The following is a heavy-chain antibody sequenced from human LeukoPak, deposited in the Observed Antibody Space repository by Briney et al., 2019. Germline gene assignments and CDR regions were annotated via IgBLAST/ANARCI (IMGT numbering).Heavy chain of an antibody. D-gene: IGHD4-17*01. V-gene: IGHV4-30-2*01. J-gene: IGHJ4*02. CDR3: ARVQYGDYAYYFDY. CDR2: IYHSGST. Sequence: PSQTLSLTYAVSGGSISSGGYSWSWIRQPPGKGLEWIGYIYHSGSTYYNPSLKSRVTISVDRSKNQFSLKLSSVTAADTAVYYCARVQYGDYAYYFDYWGQGTLVTVSP. CDR1: GGSISSGGYS.